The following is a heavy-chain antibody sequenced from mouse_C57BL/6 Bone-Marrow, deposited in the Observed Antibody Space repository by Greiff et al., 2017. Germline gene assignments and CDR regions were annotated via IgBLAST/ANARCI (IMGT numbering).Heavy chain of an antibody. D-gene: IGHD2-10*02. V-gene: IGHV1-82*01. J-gene: IGHJ4*01. Sequence: VHLVESGPELVKPGASVKISCKASGYAFSSSWMNWVKQRPGKGLEWIGRIYPGDGDTNYNGKFKGKATLTADKSSSTAYMQLSSLTSEDSAVYFCAMYGNYEDAMDYWGQGTSVTVSS. CDR3: AMYGNYEDAMDY. CDR1: GYAFSSSW. CDR2: IYPGDGDT.